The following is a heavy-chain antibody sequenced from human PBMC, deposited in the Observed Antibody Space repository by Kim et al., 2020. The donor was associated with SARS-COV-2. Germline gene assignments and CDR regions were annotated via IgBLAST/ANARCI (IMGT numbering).Heavy chain of an antibody. Sequence: AQKFQGRVTMTRDTSISTAYMELSRLRSDDTAVYYCAREENVRYYDSMDYWGQGTLVTVSS. J-gene: IGHJ4*02. V-gene: IGHV1-2*02. D-gene: IGHD3-22*01. CDR3: AREENVRYYDSMDY.